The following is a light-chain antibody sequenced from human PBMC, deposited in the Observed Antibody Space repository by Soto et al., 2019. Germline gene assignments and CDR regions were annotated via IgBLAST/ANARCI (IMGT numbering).Light chain of an antibody. CDR3: SSYAAGSNFV. CDR2: EVT. CDR1: SSDVGGYNY. J-gene: IGLJ1*01. Sequence: QSALTQPPSASGSPGQSVTISCTGTSSDVGGYNYVSWYQQHPGKAPKLMIYEVTKRPSGVPARFSGSKSGNTASLTVSGLQAEDEADYYCSSYAAGSNFVFGTGTKLTVL. V-gene: IGLV2-8*01.